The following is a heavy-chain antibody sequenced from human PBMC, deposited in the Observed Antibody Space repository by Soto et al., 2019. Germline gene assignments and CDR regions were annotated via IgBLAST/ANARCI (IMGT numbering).Heavy chain of an antibody. Sequence: SQTLSLTCAISGDSVSSNSAAWNWIRQSPSRGLEWLGRTYYRSKWYNDYAVSVKSRITINPDTSKNQFSLQLNSVTPEDTAVYYFARAKENLYYDFWSGYFYFDYWGQGTLVTVSS. D-gene: IGHD3-3*01. J-gene: IGHJ4*02. CDR1: GDSVSSNSAA. V-gene: IGHV6-1*01. CDR2: TYYRSKWYN. CDR3: ARAKENLYYDFWSGYFYFDY.